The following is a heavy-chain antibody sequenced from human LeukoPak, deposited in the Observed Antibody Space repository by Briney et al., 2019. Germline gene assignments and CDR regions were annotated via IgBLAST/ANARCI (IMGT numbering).Heavy chain of an antibody. Sequence: GESLKISCKGSGYSFTSYWIGWVRQMPGKGLEWMGIIYPGDSDTRYSPSFQGQVTISADKSISTAYLQWSSLKASDTAMYYCARHVWEMATTIVGYYYYGMDVWGQGTTVTASS. D-gene: IGHD5-24*01. CDR1: GYSFTSYW. CDR3: ARHVWEMATTIVGYYYYGMDV. V-gene: IGHV5-51*01. CDR2: IYPGDSDT. J-gene: IGHJ6*02.